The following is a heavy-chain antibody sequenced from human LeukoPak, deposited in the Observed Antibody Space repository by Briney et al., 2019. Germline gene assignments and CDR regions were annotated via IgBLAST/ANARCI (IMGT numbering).Heavy chain of an antibody. Sequence: SETLSLTCTVSGGSISSYYWSWIRQPAGKGLEWIGRIYTSGSTNYNPSLKSRVTMSVDTSKNQFSLKLSSVTAADTAVYYCARETRGLYLPYYYYYMDVWGKGTPVTVSS. CDR2: IYTSGST. CDR3: ARETRGLYLPYYYYYMDV. J-gene: IGHJ6*03. D-gene: IGHD2-8*01. CDR1: GGSISSYY. V-gene: IGHV4-4*07.